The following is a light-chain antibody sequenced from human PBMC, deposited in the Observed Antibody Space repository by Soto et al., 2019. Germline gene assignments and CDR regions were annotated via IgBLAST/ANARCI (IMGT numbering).Light chain of an antibody. CDR2: DAS. J-gene: IGKJ4*01. CDR1: ETVSSY. Sequence: DIALTQSPVNLSLSPGDRATLSCRASETVSSYLLWYQQKPGQDPRLLLYDASNRATGIPARFSGSGSGTDFTLTISSLEPEDFAVYYCQQRSTALTFGGGTKVDIK. V-gene: IGKV3-11*01. CDR3: QQRSTALT.